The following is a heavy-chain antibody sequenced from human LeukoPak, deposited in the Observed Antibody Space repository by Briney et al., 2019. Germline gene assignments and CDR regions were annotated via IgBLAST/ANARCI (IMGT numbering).Heavy chain of an antibody. CDR2: INPNSGGT. V-gene: IGHV1-2*02. J-gene: IGHJ4*02. Sequence: ASVTVSCKASGYTFTGYYMHWVRQAPGQGLEWMGWINPNSGGTHYAQKFQGRVTMTRDTSISTAYMELSRLRSDDTAVYYCARDLKDSSGFVFDYWGQGTLVTVSS. CDR1: GYTFTGYY. D-gene: IGHD6-19*01. CDR3: ARDLKDSSGFVFDY.